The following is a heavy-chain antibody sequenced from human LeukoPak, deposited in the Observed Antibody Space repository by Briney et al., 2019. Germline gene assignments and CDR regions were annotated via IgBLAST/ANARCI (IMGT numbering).Heavy chain of an antibody. CDR1: GYTFTSYY. Sequence: GASVKVSCKASGYTFTSYYMHWVRQAPGQGPEWMGIINPSGGSTSYAQKFQGRVTMTRDTSTSTVYMELSSLRSEDTAVYYCARDHEYYYGSGSYYPGGCDYWGQGTLVTVSS. V-gene: IGHV1-46*01. D-gene: IGHD3-10*01. J-gene: IGHJ4*02. CDR2: INPSGGST. CDR3: ARDHEYYYGSGSYYPGGCDY.